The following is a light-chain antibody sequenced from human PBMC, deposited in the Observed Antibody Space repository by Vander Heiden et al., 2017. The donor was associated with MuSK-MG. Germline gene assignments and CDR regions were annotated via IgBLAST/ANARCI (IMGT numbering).Light chain of an antibody. J-gene: IGLJ2*01. Sequence: QSVLTQPTSVSGAPGQRVTISCTGSSSNIEAGHDVHWYQQFPGTAPRLLIYGNTTRPSGVPDRFSGSKSGSSASLAITGLQAEDEADYYCQSYDSSLRGVLFGGGTKLTVL. V-gene: IGLV1-40*01. CDR1: SSNIEAGHD. CDR2: GNT. CDR3: QSYDSSLRGVL.